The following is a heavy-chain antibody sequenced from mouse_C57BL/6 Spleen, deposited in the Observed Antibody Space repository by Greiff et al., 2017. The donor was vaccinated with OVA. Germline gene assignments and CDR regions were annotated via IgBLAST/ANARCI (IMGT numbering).Heavy chain of an antibody. CDR1: GFTIKNTY. CDR3: ARAYYYGSSFDFDY. V-gene: IGHV14-3*01. D-gene: IGHD1-1*01. CDR2: IDPANGNT. Sequence: VQLQQSVAELVRPGASVKLSCTASGFTIKNTYMHWVKQRPEQGLEWIGRIDPANGNTKYAPKFQGKATITADTSSNTAYLQLSSLTSEDTAIYYCARAYYYGSSFDFDYWGQGTTLTVSS. J-gene: IGHJ2*01.